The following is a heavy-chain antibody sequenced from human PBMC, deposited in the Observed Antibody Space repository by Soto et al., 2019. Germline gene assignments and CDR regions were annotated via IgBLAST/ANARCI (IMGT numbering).Heavy chain of an antibody. CDR2: MNPNSGNT. Sequence: ASRKVSCKASGYTFTSYDINWVGQATGQGLEWMGRMNPNSGNTGYAQKFQGRVTMTRNTSISTAYMGLSSLRSEDTAVYYCARGLKLRLRYFDWLHHHSFDYWGQGTLVTVSS. V-gene: IGHV1-8*01. J-gene: IGHJ4*02. CDR1: GYTFTSYD. CDR3: ARGLKLRLRYFDWLHHHSFDY. D-gene: IGHD3-9*01.